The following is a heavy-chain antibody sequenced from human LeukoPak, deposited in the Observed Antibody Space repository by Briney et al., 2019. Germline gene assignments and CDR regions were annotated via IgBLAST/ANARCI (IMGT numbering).Heavy chain of an antibody. CDR1: GFTFTTYW. V-gene: IGHV3-7*01. CDR3: VRAIGSNTL. Sequence: GGSLRLSCAASGFTFTTYWMSWVRQAPGKVLEWVTNINQDGSEKYYVDSVKGRFTISRDNAKNSLYLQMNSLRAEDTAVYFCVRAIGSNTLWGQGTLVTVSS. CDR2: INQDGSEK. J-gene: IGHJ4*02. D-gene: IGHD4-23*01.